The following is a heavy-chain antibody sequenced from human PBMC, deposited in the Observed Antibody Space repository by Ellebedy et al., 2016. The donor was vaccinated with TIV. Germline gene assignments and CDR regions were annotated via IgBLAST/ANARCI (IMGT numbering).Heavy chain of an antibody. CDR1: GFTFSSYS. D-gene: IGHD6-13*01. CDR3: ERATPQQKFSY. CDR2: ISSSSSYI. V-gene: IGHV3-21*01. J-gene: IGHJ4*02. Sequence: GESLKISXAASGFTFSSYSMNWVRQAPGKGLEWVSSISSSSSYIYYADSVKGRFTISRDNAKNSLYLQMNSLRAEDTAVYYCERATPQQKFSYWGQGTLVTVSS.